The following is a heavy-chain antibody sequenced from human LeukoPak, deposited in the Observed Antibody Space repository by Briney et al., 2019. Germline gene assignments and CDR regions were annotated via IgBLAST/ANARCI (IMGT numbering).Heavy chain of an antibody. CDR1: GFNFDDYG. CDR3: AKDAGLVR. V-gene: IGHV3-9*01. D-gene: IGHD2-8*02. Sequence: GGSLRLSCAASGFNFDDYGVHWVRQAPGKGLGWVSGISWNSGSIGYADSVKGRFTISRDNAKNSLYPQMNSLRAEDTALYYCAKDAGLVRWGQGTLVTVSS. CDR2: ISWNSGSI. J-gene: IGHJ4*02.